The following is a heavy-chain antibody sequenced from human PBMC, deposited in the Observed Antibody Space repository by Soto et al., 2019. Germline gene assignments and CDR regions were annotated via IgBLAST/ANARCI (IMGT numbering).Heavy chain of an antibody. CDR2: IYFSGSA. Sequence: SETLSLTCTVSGGSISGSAYYWGWIRQPPGKGLEWIGSIYFSGSAYYNPSLKSRVTISVDTSKNQFSLKLSSVTAADTAVYYCARQLGRGNSDWFDPWGQGTLGTVS. CDR3: ARQLGRGNSDWFDP. V-gene: IGHV4-39*01. D-gene: IGHD4-4*01. J-gene: IGHJ5*02. CDR1: GGSISGSAYY.